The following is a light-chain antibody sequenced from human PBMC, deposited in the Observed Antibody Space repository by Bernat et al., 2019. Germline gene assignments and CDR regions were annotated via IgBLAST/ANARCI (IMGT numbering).Light chain of an antibody. V-gene: IGLV2-23*02. Sequence: QSALTQPASVSGSPGQSITISCTGTSSDVGSYNLVSWYQQHPGKAPKLMIYEVSKRPSGVSNRFSGSKSGNTASLTISGLQAEDEADYCCWSYAGSSPYVLGTGTKGTVL. CDR2: EVS. CDR3: WSYAGSSPYV. J-gene: IGLJ1*01. CDR1: SSDVGSYNL.